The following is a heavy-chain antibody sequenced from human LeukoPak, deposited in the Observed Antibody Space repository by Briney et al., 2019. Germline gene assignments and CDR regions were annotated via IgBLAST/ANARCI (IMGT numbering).Heavy chain of an antibody. V-gene: IGHV3-23*01. CDR3: AKGGYTTWFDP. Sequence: GGSLRLSCAASGFTFSEYSMSWVRQAPGKGLEWVSNIRSNGGDTYYTDSVKGRFTISRDNSKNTLYLQMNSLRAEDTAVYYCAKGGYTTWFDPWGQGTLVTVSS. CDR1: GFTFSEYS. CDR2: IRSNGGDT. J-gene: IGHJ5*02. D-gene: IGHD2-15*01.